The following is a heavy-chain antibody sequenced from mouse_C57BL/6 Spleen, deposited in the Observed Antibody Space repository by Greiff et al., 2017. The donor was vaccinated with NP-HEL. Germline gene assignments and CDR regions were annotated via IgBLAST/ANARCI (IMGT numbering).Heavy chain of an antibody. D-gene: IGHD1-1*01. Sequence: VQLKESGPGLVKPSQSLSLTCSVTGYSITSGYYWNWIRQFPGNKLEWMGYISYDGSNNYNPSLKNRISITRDTSKNQFFLKLNSVTTEDTATYYCARDLGGSSLNYWGQGTTLTVSS. J-gene: IGHJ2*01. V-gene: IGHV3-6*01. CDR3: ARDLGGSSLNY. CDR1: GYSITSGYY. CDR2: ISYDGSN.